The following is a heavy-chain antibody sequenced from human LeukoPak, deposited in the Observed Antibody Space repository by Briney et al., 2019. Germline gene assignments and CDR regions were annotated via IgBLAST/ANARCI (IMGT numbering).Heavy chain of an antibody. D-gene: IGHD4-23*01. CDR3: ARDPSSTVIKVN. CDR2: VDRGGST. Sequence: PETLSLTSALYGGSFSGNYWSWIRQPPGKGRGWIGEVDRGGSTNYNPSLKSRVTISVDMSKNQFSLKVSSVTAADTAVYYCARDPSSTVIKVNWGQGTLVTVSS. V-gene: IGHV4-34*01. J-gene: IGHJ4*02. CDR1: GGSFSGNY.